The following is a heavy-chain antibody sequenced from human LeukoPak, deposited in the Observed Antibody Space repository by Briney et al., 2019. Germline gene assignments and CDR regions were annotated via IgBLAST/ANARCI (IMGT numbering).Heavy chain of an antibody. CDR1: GFTFSSYS. J-gene: IGHJ3*02. V-gene: IGHV3-21*01. D-gene: IGHD3-22*01. CDR3: ARVGFGDYDSSGCSGAFDI. Sequence: PGGSLRLSCAASGFTFSSYSMNWVRQAPGKGLEWVSSISSSSSYIYYADSVKGRFTISRDNDRNSLYLQMNSLRAEDTAVYYCARVGFGDYDSSGCSGAFDIWGQGTMVTVSS. CDR2: ISSSSSYI.